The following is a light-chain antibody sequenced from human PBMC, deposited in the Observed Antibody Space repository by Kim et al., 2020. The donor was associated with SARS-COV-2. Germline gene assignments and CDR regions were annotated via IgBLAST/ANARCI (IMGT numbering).Light chain of an antibody. J-gene: IGLJ3*02. Sequence: SSELTQDPVVSVALGQTVRITCQGDSLTTYFASWYQQKPGQAPVLVIYGKNDRPSGIPDRFSAFSSGDTSSLTIAGAQAEDEADYYCNSRDSSANRWVFGGGTQLTVL. CDR2: GKN. CDR3: NSRDSSANRWV. CDR1: SLTTYF. V-gene: IGLV3-19*01.